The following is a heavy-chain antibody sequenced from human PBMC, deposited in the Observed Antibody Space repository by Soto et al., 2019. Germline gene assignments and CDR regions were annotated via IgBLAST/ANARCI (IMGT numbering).Heavy chain of an antibody. CDR1: GGSFSGYY. D-gene: IGHD3-16*02. J-gene: IGHJ3*02. CDR2: INHSGST. CDR3: ARGAITFGGVIVILDAFDI. V-gene: IGHV4-34*01. Sequence: QVQLQQWGAGLLKPSETLSLTCAVYGGSFSGYYWSWIRQPPGKGLEWIGEINHSGSTNYNPSLKSRVTISVDTSKIQFSLKLSSVTAADTAVYYCARGAITFGGVIVILDAFDIWGQGTMVTVSS.